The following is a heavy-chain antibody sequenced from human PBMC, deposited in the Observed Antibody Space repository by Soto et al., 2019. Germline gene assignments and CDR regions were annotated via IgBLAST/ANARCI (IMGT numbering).Heavy chain of an antibody. CDR2: INAGNGNT. D-gene: IGHD2-21*02. V-gene: IGHV1-3*01. CDR1: GCTFTRYA. CDR3: ARSIVVVTAADY. Sequence: SVKVCCKASGCTFTRYAMHWVRQAPGRRLEWMGWINAGNGNTKYSQKFQGRVTITGDTSASTAYMELSSLRSEDTAVYYCARSIVVVTAADYWGQGTLVTVSS. J-gene: IGHJ4*02.